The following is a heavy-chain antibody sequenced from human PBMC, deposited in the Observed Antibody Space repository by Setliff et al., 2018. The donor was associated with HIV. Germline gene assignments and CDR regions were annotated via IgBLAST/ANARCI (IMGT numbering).Heavy chain of an antibody. Sequence: LSLSCVASGFTFSTYAINWVRLPPGEGLEWVSSISGSGFAYYADSVKGRFIISRDNSKNTLFLQMDSLRAEDTALYYCAKQRYYDGNDGFDVWGQGTMVTVSS. D-gene: IGHD3-3*01. CDR3: AKQRYYDGNDGFDV. CDR2: ISGSGFA. V-gene: IGHV3-23*01. J-gene: IGHJ3*01. CDR1: GFTFSTYA.